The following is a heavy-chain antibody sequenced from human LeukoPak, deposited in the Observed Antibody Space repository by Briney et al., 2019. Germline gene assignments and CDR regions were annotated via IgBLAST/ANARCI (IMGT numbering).Heavy chain of an antibody. J-gene: IGHJ6*03. CDR3: ARHLFDSSGYYLGNYYYYYYMDV. CDR2: IYYSGST. CDR1: GGSFSGYY. Sequence: PSETLSLTCAVYGGSFSGYYWSWIRQPPGKGLEWIGSIYYSGSTYYNPSLKSRVAISVDTSKNQFSLKLSSVTAADTAVYYCARHLFDSSGYYLGNYYYYYYMDVWGKGTTVTVSS. V-gene: IGHV4-34*01. D-gene: IGHD3-22*01.